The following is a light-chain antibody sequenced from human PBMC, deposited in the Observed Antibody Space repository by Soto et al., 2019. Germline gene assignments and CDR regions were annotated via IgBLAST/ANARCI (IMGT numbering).Light chain of an antibody. CDR1: QGIRMF. Sequence: DIQMTQSPSTLSASVGDRVTITCRASQGIRMFLAWYQQKPGKAPKLLIYDASNSESGVPSRFSGSGSGTEFSLTISNLQPDDFATYYCQHYKSYPWTFGQGTKVEIK. V-gene: IGKV1-5*01. J-gene: IGKJ1*01. CDR2: DAS. CDR3: QHYKSYPWT.